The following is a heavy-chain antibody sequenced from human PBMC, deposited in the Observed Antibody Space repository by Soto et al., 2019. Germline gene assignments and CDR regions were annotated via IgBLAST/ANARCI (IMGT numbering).Heavy chain of an antibody. J-gene: IGHJ4*02. CDR1: GYTFTSYG. CDR2: INSYNGNT. CDR3: AKSATVPAAIAY. D-gene: IGHD2-2*02. Sequence: ASVKVSCKASGYTFTSYGISWVRQAPGQGLEWMGWINSYNGNTNYAQKLQGRVTITRDTSASTAYMELSSLRSEDTAVYYCAKSATVPAAIAYWGQGNLVTVSS. V-gene: IGHV1-18*01.